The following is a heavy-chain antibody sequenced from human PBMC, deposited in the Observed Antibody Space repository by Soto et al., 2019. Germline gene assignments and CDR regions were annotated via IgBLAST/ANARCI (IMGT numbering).Heavy chain of an antibody. CDR3: AKASGSGSYYVRLGY. V-gene: IGHV3-23*01. CDR2: ISGSGGST. J-gene: IGHJ4*02. Sequence: VQLLESGGGLVQPGGSLRLSCAASGFTFISYAMSWVRQAPGKGLEWVSAISGSGGSTYYADSVKGRFTISRDNSRNPLHLPMNSLGAEDTAVYYGAKASGSGSYYVRLGYWGQGALVTVSS. CDR1: GFTFISYA. D-gene: IGHD3-22*01.